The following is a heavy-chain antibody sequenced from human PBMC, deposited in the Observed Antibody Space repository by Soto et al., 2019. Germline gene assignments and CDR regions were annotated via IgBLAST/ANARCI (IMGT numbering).Heavy chain of an antibody. CDR3: ARGASITVAGTSFVE. D-gene: IGHD6-19*01. V-gene: IGHV3-30-3*01. CDR1: GFTFSSHS. CDR2: ISFDGSYK. Sequence: GGSLRLSCAASGFTFSSHSMHWVRQAPGKGLEWVAVISFDGSYKYYADSVKGRFTISRDNSKNTLYLQMNSLRAEDTAVYYCARGASITVAGTSFVEWGQGTLVTVSS. J-gene: IGHJ4*02.